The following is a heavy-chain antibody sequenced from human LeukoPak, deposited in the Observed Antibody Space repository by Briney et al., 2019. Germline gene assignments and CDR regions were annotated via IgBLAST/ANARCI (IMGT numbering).Heavy chain of an antibody. D-gene: IGHD2-2*01. J-gene: IGHJ3*02. Sequence: PSETLSLTCTVSGGSISNSSYYWGWIRQPPGKGLEWIGNIYYSGSPYYNPSLKSRVTISVDTSKNQFSLKLSSVTAADTAVYYCARGPPDCSSTSCYAFDAFDIWGQGTMVTVSS. V-gene: IGHV4-39*07. CDR2: IYYSGSP. CDR1: GGSISNSSYY. CDR3: ARGPPDCSSTSCYAFDAFDI.